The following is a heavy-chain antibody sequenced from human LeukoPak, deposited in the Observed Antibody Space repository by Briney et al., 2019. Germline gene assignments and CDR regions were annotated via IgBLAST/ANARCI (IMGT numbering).Heavy chain of an antibody. CDR3: ARGAARPYIVVVPAAEDY. CDR2: INPSGGST. CDR1: GYTFTSYY. J-gene: IGHJ4*02. D-gene: IGHD2-2*01. V-gene: IGHV1-46*03. Sequence: ASVKVSCKASGYTFTSYYMHWVRQAPGQGLEWMGIINPSGGSTSYAQKFQGRVTMTRDTSTSTVYMELSSLRSEGTAVYYCARGAARPYIVVVPAAEDYWGQGTLVTASS.